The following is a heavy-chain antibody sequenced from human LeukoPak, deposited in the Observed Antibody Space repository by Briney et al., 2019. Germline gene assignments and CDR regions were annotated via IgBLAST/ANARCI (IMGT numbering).Heavy chain of an antibody. CDR2: MSPYTANT. Sequence: ASVKVSCKASGYTFTSYDIHWVRQATGQGLEWMGWMSPYTANTGYAQKFQGRVTMTRNTSISTAYMELSSLRSEDTAMYYCARGRERGSSSSFTDYWGQGTLVIVSS. CDR3: ARGRERGSSSSFTDY. CDR1: GYTFTSYD. D-gene: IGHD6-6*01. V-gene: IGHV1-8*01. J-gene: IGHJ4*02.